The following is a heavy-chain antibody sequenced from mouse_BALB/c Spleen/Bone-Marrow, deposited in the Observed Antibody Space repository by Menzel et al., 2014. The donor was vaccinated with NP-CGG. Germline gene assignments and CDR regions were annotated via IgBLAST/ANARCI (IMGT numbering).Heavy chain of an antibody. CDR3: ARHGGYGPFAY. D-gene: IGHD2-2*01. CDR2: INSDGGST. J-gene: IGHJ3*01. V-gene: IGHV5-2*01. Sequence: EAKVVESGGGLVQPGESLKLSCESNEYEFPSHDMSWVRKTLEKRLELVAAINSDGGSTYYPDTMERRFIISRDNTKKTLYLQMSSLRSEDTALYYCARHGGYGPFAYWGQGTLVTVSA. CDR1: EYEFPSHD.